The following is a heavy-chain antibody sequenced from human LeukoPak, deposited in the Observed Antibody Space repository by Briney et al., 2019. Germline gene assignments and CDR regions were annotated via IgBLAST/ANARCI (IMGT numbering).Heavy chain of an antibody. J-gene: IGHJ4*02. CDR3: AKGGGVGATTVLDF. V-gene: IGHV3-23*01. CDR2: ISGSDGGT. Sequence: PGGSLRLSCAASGFTFSNYAMTWVRQAPGKGLEWVSGISGSDGGTYIADSVKGRFTISRDNSRNTLYLQMSSLRAEDTAVYYCAKGGGVGATTVLDFWGQGTLVTVSS. CDR1: GFTFSNYA. D-gene: IGHD1-26*01.